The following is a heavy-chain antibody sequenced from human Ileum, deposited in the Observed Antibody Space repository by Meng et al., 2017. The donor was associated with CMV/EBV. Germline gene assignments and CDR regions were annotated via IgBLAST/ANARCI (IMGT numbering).Heavy chain of an antibody. D-gene: IGHD5-18*01. CDR3: ARDQGRYTNYFYY. J-gene: IGHJ4*02. Sequence: GESLKISCAASGFSFTNTWMTWVRHIPGKGLQWVANINEDGSEIFYVDSVKGRFTVSRDNTKDSIYLQMNNLRVEDAAVYYCARDQGRYTNYFYYWGQGTLVTVSS. CDR2: INEDGSEI. V-gene: IGHV3-7*01. CDR1: GFSFTNTW.